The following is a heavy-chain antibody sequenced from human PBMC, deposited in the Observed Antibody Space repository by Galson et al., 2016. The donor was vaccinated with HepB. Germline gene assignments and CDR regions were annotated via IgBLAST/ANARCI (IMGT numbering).Heavy chain of an antibody. V-gene: IGHV5-10-1*01. Sequence: QSGAEVKKPGESLRISCKGSGSSFTHYWITWVRQMPGKGLEWMGYIDTGNSQTSYSPSFQGHVSISVDRSSDTAHLQWGSLEASDTAMYYCVRQALGGRGWHYFDYWGQGSLVTVSS. CDR2: IDTGNSQT. CDR3: VRQALGGRGWHYFDY. D-gene: IGHD6-19*01. J-gene: IGHJ4*02. CDR1: GSSFTHYW.